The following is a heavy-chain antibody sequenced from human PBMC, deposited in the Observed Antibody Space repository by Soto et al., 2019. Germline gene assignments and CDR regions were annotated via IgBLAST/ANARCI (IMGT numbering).Heavy chain of an antibody. J-gene: IGHJ4*02. V-gene: IGHV1-69*02. CDR3: ARVNGYDIIDY. Sequence: QVQLVQSRAEVKKPGSSVKVSCKASGGTFSSYTISWVRQAPGQGLEWMGRIIPILGIAKYAQKFQGRVTITADKSTSTAYMELSSLRSEDTAVYYCARVNGYDIIDYWGQGTLVTVSS. CDR1: GGTFSSYT. D-gene: IGHD5-12*01. CDR2: IIPILGIA.